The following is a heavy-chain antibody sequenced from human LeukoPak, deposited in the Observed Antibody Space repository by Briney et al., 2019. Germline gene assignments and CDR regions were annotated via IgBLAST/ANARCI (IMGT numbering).Heavy chain of an antibody. V-gene: IGHV1-58*01. Sequence: GASVRVSCKASGFIFSSSAVQWVRQARGQRLEWIGWIVVGSGNTNYAQNFQERVTITRDMSTSTAYMELSSLRSEDTAVYYCVPDCYGDCIDWGQGTLVTVSS. D-gene: IGHD4-17*01. J-gene: IGHJ4*02. CDR3: VPDCYGDCID. CDR1: GFIFSSSA. CDR2: IVVGSGNT.